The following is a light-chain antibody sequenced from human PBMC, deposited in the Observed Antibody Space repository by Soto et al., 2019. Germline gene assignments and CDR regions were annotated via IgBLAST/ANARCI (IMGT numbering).Light chain of an antibody. CDR1: SSDVCGYNN. V-gene: IGLV2-8*01. CDR2: EVN. Sequence: QSALTQPPSASGSPGQSVAISCTGTSSDVCGYNNVSWYQQHPGKAPKLMIYEVNKRPSGVPDRFSGSKSGNTASLTVSGLQAEDEADYYCSSYAGSSNVFGTGTKVTVL. J-gene: IGLJ1*01. CDR3: SSYAGSSNV.